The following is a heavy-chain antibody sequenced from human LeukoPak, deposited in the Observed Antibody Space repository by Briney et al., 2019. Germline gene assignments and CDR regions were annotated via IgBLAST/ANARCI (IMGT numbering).Heavy chain of an antibody. J-gene: IGHJ4*02. Sequence: GGSLRLSCAASGFTFSSYAMSWVRQAPGKGLEWVSAISGSGGSTYYADSVKGRFTISRDNSKNTLYLQMNNLRAEDTAVYYCARDWSDSSGYGFFDYWGQGTLVTVSS. D-gene: IGHD3-22*01. CDR2: ISGSGGST. CDR3: ARDWSDSSGYGFFDY. CDR1: GFTFSSYA. V-gene: IGHV3-23*01.